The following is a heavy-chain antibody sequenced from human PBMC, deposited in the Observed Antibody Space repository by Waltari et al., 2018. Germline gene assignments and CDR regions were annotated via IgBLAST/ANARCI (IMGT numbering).Heavy chain of an antibody. J-gene: IGHJ4*02. CDR1: GDTFSGYA. D-gene: IGHD3-22*01. CDR3: ARGGARHYDSSGYYDFDS. V-gene: IGHV1-69*05. Sequence: QVQLVQSGAEVKKPGSSVKVSCKASGDTFSGYAMSWVRQAPGQGLEWMGGIVPLFGTAKYAHNFQDRLTITTDEFTTTAYMALSGLGSEDTAVYFCARGGARHYDSSGYYDFDSWGQGTQVSVSS. CDR2: IVPLFGTA.